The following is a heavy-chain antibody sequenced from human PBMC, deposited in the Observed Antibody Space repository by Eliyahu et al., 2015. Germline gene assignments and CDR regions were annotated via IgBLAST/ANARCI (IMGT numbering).Heavy chain of an antibody. V-gene: IGHV3-15*01. CDR2: IKSKTDGGTT. CDR3: TTVMGFHAFDI. D-gene: IGHD3-16*01. Sequence: LEWVGRIKSKTDGGTTDYAAPVKGRFTISRDDSKNTLYLQMNSLKTEDTAVYYCTTVMGFHAFDIWGQGTMVTVSS. J-gene: IGHJ3*02.